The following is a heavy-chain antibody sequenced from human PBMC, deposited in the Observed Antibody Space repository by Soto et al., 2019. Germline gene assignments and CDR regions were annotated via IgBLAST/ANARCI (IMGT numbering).Heavy chain of an antibody. J-gene: IGHJ3*02. CDR1: GFNFNVAW. V-gene: IGHV3-15*01. Sequence: EGQLVESGGRLVEPGGSLRLSCAASGFNFNVAWMNWVRQAPGKGLEWVGRIKSNGGGETKEYVAFGKGRFTTSRAYLKNTIFLQLDSPMCEYAAVYYCIKLLALAPNDNFNMWGEGTMVTVSS. CDR2: IKSNGGGETK. D-gene: IGHD6-19*01. CDR3: IKLLALAPNDNFNM.